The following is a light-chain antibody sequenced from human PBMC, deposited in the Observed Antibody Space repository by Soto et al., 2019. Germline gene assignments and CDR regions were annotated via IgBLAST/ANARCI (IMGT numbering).Light chain of an antibody. CDR3: TSYAGSNTLV. Sequence: QSVLTQSPSTSETPGQRVTISCSGSISNIEANFVYWYQQLPGTAPKLLIYRNDQRPSGVPDRFSGSKSDTSASLLISELRSEDEGDYYCTSYAGSNTLVFGGGTKVTVL. V-gene: IGLV1-47*01. J-gene: IGLJ2*01. CDR2: RND. CDR1: ISNIEANF.